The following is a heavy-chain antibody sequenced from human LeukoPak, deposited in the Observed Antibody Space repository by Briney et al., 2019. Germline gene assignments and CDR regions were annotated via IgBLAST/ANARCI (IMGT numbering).Heavy chain of an antibody. V-gene: IGHV4-59*02. J-gene: IGHJ5*02. CDR3: AGSAVTMWFDP. Sequence: SETLSLTCSVSGDSVSSFYWNWIRQPPGKGLEWIGYIHYSGSTNYNPSLKSRVTMSVDTSKSQFSLNLNSVTAADTAVYYCAGSAVTMWFDPWGQGTLVTVSS. CDR2: IHYSGST. CDR1: GDSVSSFY. D-gene: IGHD3-10*01.